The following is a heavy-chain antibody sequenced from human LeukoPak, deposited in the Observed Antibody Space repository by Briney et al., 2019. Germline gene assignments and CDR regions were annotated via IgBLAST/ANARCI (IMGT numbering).Heavy chain of an antibody. CDR2: IYSGGST. Sequence: GGSLRLSCAASGFTVSSNYMSWVRQAPGKGLEWVSVIYSGGSTYYADSVKGRFTISRDNSKNTLYLQMNSLRAEDTAVYYCALEGIAAAGNQIIDYWGQGTLVTVSS. CDR3: ALEGIAAAGNQIIDY. D-gene: IGHD6-13*01. CDR1: GFTVSSNY. V-gene: IGHV3-66*01. J-gene: IGHJ4*02.